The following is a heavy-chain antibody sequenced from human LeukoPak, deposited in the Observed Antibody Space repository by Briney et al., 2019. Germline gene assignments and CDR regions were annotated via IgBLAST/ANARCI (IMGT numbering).Heavy chain of an antibody. J-gene: IGHJ4*02. CDR2: MNPNSGNT. D-gene: IGHD3-22*01. CDR3: ARSYYDSSGYCDY. Sequence: ASVKVSCKASGYTFTSYDINWVRQATGQGLGWMGWMNPNSGNTGYAQKFQGRVTMTRNTSISTAYMELSSLRSEDTAVYYCARSYYDSSGYCDYWGQGTLVTVSS. CDR1: GYTFTSYD. V-gene: IGHV1-8*01.